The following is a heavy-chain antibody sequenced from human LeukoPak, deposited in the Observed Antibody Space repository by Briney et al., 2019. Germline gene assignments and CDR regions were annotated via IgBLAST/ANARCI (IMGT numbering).Heavy chain of an antibody. V-gene: IGHV1-69*05. D-gene: IGHD1-26*01. CDR1: GGTFSSYA. CDR2: IIPIFGTA. Sequence: ASVKVSCKASGGTFSSYAISWVRQAPGQGLEWMGRIIPIFGTANYAQKFQGRVTITTDESTSTAYMELRSLRSDDTAVYYCASGGSPKSVWFDPWGQGTLVTVSS. J-gene: IGHJ5*02. CDR3: ASGGSPKSVWFDP.